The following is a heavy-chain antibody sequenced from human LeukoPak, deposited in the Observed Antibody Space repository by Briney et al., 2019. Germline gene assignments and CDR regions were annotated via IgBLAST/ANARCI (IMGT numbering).Heavy chain of an antibody. CDR1: GFSVGNYA. J-gene: IGHJ4*02. CDR3: VKDLLGYCSSTSCYATGPFDY. V-gene: IGHV3-64D*09. CDR2: ISTIVGHT. Sequence: PGGSLRLSCSASGFSVGNYAMQSGRHGPGERLEYGSAISTIVGHTYYADSVQGRFTISRDDSKNTLYLQMSSLRAEDTALYYCVKDLLGYCSSTSCYATGPFDYWGQGTLVTVSS. D-gene: IGHD2-2*01.